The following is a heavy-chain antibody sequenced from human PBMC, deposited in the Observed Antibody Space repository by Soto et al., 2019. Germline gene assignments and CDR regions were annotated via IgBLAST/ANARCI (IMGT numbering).Heavy chain of an antibody. Sequence: ASVKVSCKASGGTFSSYAISWVRQAPGQGLEWMGRIIPILGIANYAQKFQGRVTITADKSTSTAYMELSSLRSEDTAVYYCARGGAAAEDAFDIWGQGTMVTVSS. D-gene: IGHD6-13*01. J-gene: IGHJ3*02. CDR3: ARGGAAAEDAFDI. V-gene: IGHV1-69*04. CDR1: GGTFSSYA. CDR2: IIPILGIA.